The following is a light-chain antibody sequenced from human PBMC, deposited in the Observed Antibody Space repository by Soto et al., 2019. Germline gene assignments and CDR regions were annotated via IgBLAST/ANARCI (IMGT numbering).Light chain of an antibody. CDR1: QSINSW. J-gene: IGKJ1*01. CDR3: QQSNSIPKT. Sequence: DIQMTQSPSTLSASIGDRVTITCRASQSINSWLAWYQQKPGKAPKVLIYSASTLQSGVPSRFSGSGSGTDFTLTINSLQPEDFATYYCQQSNSIPKTFGQGTKVDI. CDR2: SAS. V-gene: IGKV1-39*01.